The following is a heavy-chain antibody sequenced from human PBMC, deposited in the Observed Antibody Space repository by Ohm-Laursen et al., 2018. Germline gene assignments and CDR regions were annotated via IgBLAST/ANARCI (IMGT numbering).Heavy chain of an antibody. D-gene: IGHD3-22*01. V-gene: IGHV3-23*01. CDR1: GFSFSSYA. CDR2: TSGSGGFT. J-gene: IGHJ3*02. CDR3: ARDQRSSGYYYVLSAFDI. Sequence: SLRLSCAASGFSFSSYAMNWVRQAPGKGLEWVSATSGSGGFTYYADSVKGRFTISRDNSKNTLYLQMNSLRAEDTAVYYCARDQRSSGYYYVLSAFDIWGQGTMVTVSS.